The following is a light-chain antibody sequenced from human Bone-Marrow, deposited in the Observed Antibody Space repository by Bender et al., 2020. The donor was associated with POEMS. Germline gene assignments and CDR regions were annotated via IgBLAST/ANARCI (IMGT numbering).Light chain of an antibody. V-gene: IGLV2-14*03. Sequence: QSVLTQPPSVSGAPGQRVTISCTGTSSDIGDNNYVSWYQQHPGKAPKVMIFDVTDRPSGVSNRFSGSKSGSTASLTMSGLQTEDEAHYYCTSYTIGNSWVFGGGTKLTVL. CDR3: TSYTIGNSWV. CDR2: DVT. CDR1: SSDIGDNNY. J-gene: IGLJ3*02.